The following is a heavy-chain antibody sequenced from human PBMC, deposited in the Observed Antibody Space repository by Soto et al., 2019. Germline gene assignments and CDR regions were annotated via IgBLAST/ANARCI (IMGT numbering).Heavy chain of an antibody. Sequence: QVQLVESGGGVVQPGRSLRLSCAASGFTFSSYAMHWVRQAPGKGLEWVAVISHDGSNKYFADSVKGRLTISRDNSKNTLYLQMNSLRAEDTAVYYCARGPSILGDYWGQGTLVTVSS. CDR2: ISHDGSNK. CDR3: ARGPSILGDY. V-gene: IGHV3-30-3*01. CDR1: GFTFSSYA. J-gene: IGHJ4*02. D-gene: IGHD3-9*01.